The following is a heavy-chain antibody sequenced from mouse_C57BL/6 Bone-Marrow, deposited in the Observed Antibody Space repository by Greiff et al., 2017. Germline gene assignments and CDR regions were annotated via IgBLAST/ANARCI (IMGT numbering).Heavy chain of an antibody. Sequence: EVQLQQSVAELVRPGASVKLSCTASGFNIKNTYMHWVKQRPEQGLEWIGRIDPANGNTTYAPKFQGKATITADTSSNTAYMQLSSLTSEDTAIYYCARSPIYDDYYWYFDVWGTGTTVTVSS. CDR2: IDPANGNT. D-gene: IGHD2-4*01. J-gene: IGHJ1*03. CDR1: GFNIKNTY. CDR3: ARSPIYDDYYWYFDV. V-gene: IGHV14-3*01.